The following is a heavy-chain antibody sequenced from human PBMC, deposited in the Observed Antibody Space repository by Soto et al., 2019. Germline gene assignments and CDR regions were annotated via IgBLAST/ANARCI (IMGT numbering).Heavy chain of an antibody. CDR2: IYYSGST. V-gene: IGHV4-59*01. J-gene: IGHJ4*02. Sequence: SETLSLTCTVSGGSISGYYWSWIRQPPGKGLEWIGYIYYSGSTNYNPSLKNRVTISVDTSKNQFSLRLNSVTAADTAVYYCARGPREDSYGSGNYRTLYRYWGQGTLVTVSS. D-gene: IGHD3-10*01. CDR3: ARGPREDSYGSGNYRTLYRY. CDR1: GGSISGYY.